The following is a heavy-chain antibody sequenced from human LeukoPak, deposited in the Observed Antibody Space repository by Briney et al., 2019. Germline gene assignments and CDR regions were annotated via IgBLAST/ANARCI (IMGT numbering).Heavy chain of an antibody. CDR2: ISWNGGST. J-gene: IGHJ3*02. V-gene: IGHV3-20*04. Sequence: GGSLRLSCAASGFTFDDYGMSWVRQAPGKGLEWVSGISWNGGSTGYADSVKGRFTISRDNAKNSLYLQMNSPRAEDTALYYCARPQTGGDALNIWGQGTMVTVPS. D-gene: IGHD6-25*01. CDR3: ARPQTGGDALNI. CDR1: GFTFDDYG.